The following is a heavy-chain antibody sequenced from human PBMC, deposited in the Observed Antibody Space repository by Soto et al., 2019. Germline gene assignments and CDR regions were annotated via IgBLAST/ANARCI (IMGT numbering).Heavy chain of an antibody. Sequence: GGALRLSCAASGFTFSSYAMSWVRQAPGKGLEWVSAISGSGGSTYYADSVKGRFTISRDNSKNTLYLQMNSLRAEDTAVYYCAKVEYSSSSVDYYYYMDVWGKGTTVTVSS. D-gene: IGHD6-6*01. CDR1: GFTFSSYA. CDR2: ISGSGGST. CDR3: AKVEYSSSSVDYYYYMDV. J-gene: IGHJ6*03. V-gene: IGHV3-23*01.